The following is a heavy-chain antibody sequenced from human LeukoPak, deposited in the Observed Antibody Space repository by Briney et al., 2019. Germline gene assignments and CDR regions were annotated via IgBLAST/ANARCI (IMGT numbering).Heavy chain of an antibody. CDR1: GLTLSSYA. J-gene: IGHJ4*02. D-gene: IGHD3-10*01. V-gene: IGHV3-30*04. CDR2: ISYDGSNK. Sequence: GGSLRLPCGVLGLTLSSYAMHGVRKAPAKALEWVAVISYDGSNKYYADSVKGRFTISRDNSKNTLYLQMNSLRAEDTAVYYCARSLMGEGFDYWGQGTLVTVSS. CDR3: ARSLMGEGFDY.